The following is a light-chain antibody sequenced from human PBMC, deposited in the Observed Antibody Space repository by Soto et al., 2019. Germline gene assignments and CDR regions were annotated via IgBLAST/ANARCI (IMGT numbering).Light chain of an antibody. CDR3: GSYTSSSTLV. J-gene: IGLJ2*01. V-gene: IGLV2-11*01. CDR1: SSDVGGYNY. Sequence: QSALTQPRSVSGSPGQSVTISCTGTSSDVGGYNYVSWYQQHPGKAPKLMIYDVSKRPSGVPDRFSGSKSGNTASLTISGLQAEDEADYYCGSYTSSSTLVFGGGTKLTVL. CDR2: DVS.